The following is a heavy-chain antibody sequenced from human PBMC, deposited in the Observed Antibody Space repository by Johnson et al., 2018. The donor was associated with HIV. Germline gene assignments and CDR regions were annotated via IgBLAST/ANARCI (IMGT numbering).Heavy chain of an antibody. Sequence: QVQLVESGGGVVQPGRSLRLSCAASGYTFSSYAMHWVRQAPGKGLEWVAVLSYDANNKYYADSVKGRFTISRDNSKNTLYLQMNSLRAEDTAVYYCVRDQGSGWPTNAFDIWGRGTRVTVSS. CDR2: LSYDANNK. CDR3: VRDQGSGWPTNAFDI. V-gene: IGHV3-30-3*01. J-gene: IGHJ3*02. D-gene: IGHD6-19*01. CDR1: GYTFSSYA.